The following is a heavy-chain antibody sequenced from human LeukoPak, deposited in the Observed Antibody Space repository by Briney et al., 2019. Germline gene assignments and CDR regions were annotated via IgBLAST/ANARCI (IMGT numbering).Heavy chain of an antibody. CDR1: GFTSGDYW. J-gene: IGHJ4*02. V-gene: IGHV3-7*01. D-gene: IGHD6-19*01. Sequence: GGSLRLSCTASGFTSGDYWMSWLRQAPGEGLEWVINISPDGREKYFVDSVKGRFTISRDNAKNSLYLQMNSLGAEDTAVYYCARDGSGWSVYWGQGTLVTVSS. CDR2: ISPDGREK. CDR3: ARDGSGWSVY.